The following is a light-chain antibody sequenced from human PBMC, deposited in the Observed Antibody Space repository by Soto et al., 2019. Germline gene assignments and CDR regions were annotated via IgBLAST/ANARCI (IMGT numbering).Light chain of an antibody. CDR3: QQSYSTPRT. Sequence: DIQMTQSPSSLSASVGDRVIITCRASQSISGYLNWYQQKPGKAPKLLIYSTSNLQSGVPSRFSGSGSGTDFILSISSLQPEDFATYHCQQSYSTPRTFGQGTKVEIK. CDR1: QSISGY. J-gene: IGKJ1*01. V-gene: IGKV1-39*01. CDR2: STS.